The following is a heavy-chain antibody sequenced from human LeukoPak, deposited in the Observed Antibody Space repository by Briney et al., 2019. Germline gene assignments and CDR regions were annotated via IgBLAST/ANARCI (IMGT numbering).Heavy chain of an antibody. J-gene: IGHJ3*02. V-gene: IGHV2-5*02. CDR3: AHRNFYYDFWSGYSTNDAFDI. D-gene: IGHD3-3*01. Sequence: TLSLTCTVSGYSMSSGYYWGWIRQPPGKALEWLALIYWDDDMRYSPSLKSRLTITKDTPKTQVVLTMTNMDPVDTATYYCAHRNFYYDFWSGYSTNDAFDIWGQGTMVTVSS. CDR2: IYWDDDM. CDR1: GYSMSSGYYW.